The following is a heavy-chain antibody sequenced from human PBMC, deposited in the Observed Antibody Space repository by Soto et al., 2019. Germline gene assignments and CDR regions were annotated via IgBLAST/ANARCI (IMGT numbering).Heavy chain of an antibody. CDR3: ARQLAVAIY. V-gene: IGHV4-39*01. CDR1: GGSISSSSYY. J-gene: IGHJ4*02. Sequence: SETLSLTCTVSGGSISSSSYYWGWIRQPPGKGLEWIGSIYYSWSTYYNPSLKSRVTISVDTSKNQFSLKLSSVTAADTAVYYCARQLAVAIYWGQGTLVTVSS. D-gene: IGHD6-19*01. CDR2: IYYSWST.